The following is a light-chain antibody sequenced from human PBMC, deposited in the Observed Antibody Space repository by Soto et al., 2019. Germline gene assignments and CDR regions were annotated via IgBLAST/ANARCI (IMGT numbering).Light chain of an antibody. CDR1: QSISND. V-gene: IGKV3-15*01. Sequence: EILMTQSPATLSVSPGERVTLSCRASQSISNDLAWYQQKPGQAPRLLIYAAFARATGIPARFSGSGSGTEFTLTISALQSKDFAVYYCQQYNKWPPYTFGQGTKLEI. CDR2: AAF. CDR3: QQYNKWPPYT. J-gene: IGKJ2*01.